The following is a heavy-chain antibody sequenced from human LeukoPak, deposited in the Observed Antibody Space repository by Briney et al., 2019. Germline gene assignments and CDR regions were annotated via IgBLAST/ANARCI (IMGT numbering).Heavy chain of an antibody. V-gene: IGHV3-74*01. CDR3: SRAFPGWVTSPIDY. J-gene: IGHJ4*02. D-gene: IGHD2-2*01. CDR2: INSDGSST. Sequence: PGGSLRLSCAASGFTFSSYWMHWVRHAPGKGLVWVSRINSDGSSTSYADSVKGRFTISRDNAKNSLSLQMNSLRAEDTAVCFCSRAFPGWVTSPIDYWGQGTLVTVSS. CDR1: GFTFSSYW.